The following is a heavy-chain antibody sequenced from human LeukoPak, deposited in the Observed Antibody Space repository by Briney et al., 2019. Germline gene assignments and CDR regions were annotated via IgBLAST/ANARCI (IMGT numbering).Heavy chain of an antibody. CDR1: GFIHSRRY. J-gene: IGHJ3*02. V-gene: IGHV3-53*01. CDR2: IYSGGST. Sequence: GGSLRLLCATSGFIHSRRYMIGVSQAPGKGLEWVSVIYSGGSTYYADSVKGRFTISRDNSKNTLYLQMNSLRAEDTAVYYCAIVGPISYGSFDNWGRGTMVTVSS. CDR3: AIVGPISYGSFDN. D-gene: IGHD5-18*01.